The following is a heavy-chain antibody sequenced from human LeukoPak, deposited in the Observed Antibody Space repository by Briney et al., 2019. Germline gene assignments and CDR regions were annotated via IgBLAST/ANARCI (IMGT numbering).Heavy chain of an antibody. Sequence: PGGSLRLSCAASGFTFSSYAMTWVRQAPGKGLEWVSSIYGSGGRTYYADSVKGRFTISRDNSKNTLYLQMNSLRAEDTAVYYCAKAGGFSSSWWYYFDYWGQGTLVTVSS. V-gene: IGHV3-23*01. CDR1: GFTFSSYA. CDR3: AKAGGFSSSWWYYFDY. J-gene: IGHJ4*02. CDR2: IYGSGGRT. D-gene: IGHD6-13*01.